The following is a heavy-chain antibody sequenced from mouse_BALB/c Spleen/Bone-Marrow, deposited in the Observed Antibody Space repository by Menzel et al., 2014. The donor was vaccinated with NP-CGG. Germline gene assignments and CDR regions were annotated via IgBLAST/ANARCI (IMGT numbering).Heavy chain of an antibody. CDR1: GCTFTDYE. CDR3: ASYFSYSWFAY. V-gene: IGHV1-15*01. D-gene: IGHD2-12*01. Sequence: QVQLQQSGAELVRPGASVTLSCKASGCTFTDYEMHWMKQTPVHGLEWIGDVDPETGGTAYNQKFKGKATLTADKSSSTAYMELRSLTSEDSAVYYCASYFSYSWFAYWGQGTLVTVSA. CDR2: VDPETGGT. J-gene: IGHJ3*01.